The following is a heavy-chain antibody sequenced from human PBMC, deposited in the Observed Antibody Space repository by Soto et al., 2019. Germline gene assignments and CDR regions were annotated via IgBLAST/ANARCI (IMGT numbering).Heavy chain of an antibody. CDR1: GFTFSSYG. D-gene: IGHD6-13*01. Sequence: GGSLRLSCAASGFTFSSYGMHWVRQAPGKGLEWVAVISYDGSNKYYADSVKGRFTISRDNSKNTLYLQMNSLRAEDTAVYYCAKVTRSWYGDWYFDLWGRGTLVTVSS. CDR2: ISYDGSNK. J-gene: IGHJ2*01. CDR3: AKVTRSWYGDWYFDL. V-gene: IGHV3-30*18.